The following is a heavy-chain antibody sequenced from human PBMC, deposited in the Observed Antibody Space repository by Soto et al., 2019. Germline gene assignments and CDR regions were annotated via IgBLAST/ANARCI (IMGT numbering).Heavy chain of an antibody. V-gene: IGHV4-59*12. Sequence: PSETLSLTCTVSGGSISSYYWSWIRQPPGKGLEWIGYIYYSGSTNYNPSLKSRVTISVDTSKNQFSLKLSSVTAADTAVYYCATDHAGTLDYWGQGTLVTVSS. D-gene: IGHD6-13*01. CDR3: ATDHAGTLDY. CDR2: IYYSGST. J-gene: IGHJ4*02. CDR1: GGSISSYY.